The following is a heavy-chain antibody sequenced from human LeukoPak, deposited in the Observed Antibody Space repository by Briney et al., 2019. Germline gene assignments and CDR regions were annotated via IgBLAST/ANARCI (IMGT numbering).Heavy chain of an antibody. V-gene: IGHV6-1*01. J-gene: IGHJ5*02. CDR1: GDSVSSNSAA. CDR2: TYYRSKWYN. D-gene: IGHD1-26*01. Sequence: SQTLSLTCAISGDSVSSNSAAWNWIRQSPSRGLEWLGRTYYRSKWYNDYAVSVKSRITINPDTSKNQFSLQLNSVTPEDTAVCYCARGSLQWEVRGFDPWGQGTLVTVSS. CDR3: ARGSLQWEVRGFDP.